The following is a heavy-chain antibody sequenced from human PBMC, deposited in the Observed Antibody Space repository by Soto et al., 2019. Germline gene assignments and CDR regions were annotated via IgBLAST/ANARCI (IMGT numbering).Heavy chain of an antibody. D-gene: IGHD3-3*01. J-gene: IGHJ6*04. CDR2: INAGNGNT. CDR1: GYTFTSYA. CDR3: GRDLGFWSGYYRSDYYYGMDV. Sequence: ASVKVSCKASGYTFTSYAMHWVRQAPGQRLEWMGWINAGNGNTKYSQKLQGRVTITRDTSASTAYMELSSLRSQDKAVYYCGRDLGFWSGYYRSDYYYGMDVWGKGTTVTVSS. V-gene: IGHV1-3*01.